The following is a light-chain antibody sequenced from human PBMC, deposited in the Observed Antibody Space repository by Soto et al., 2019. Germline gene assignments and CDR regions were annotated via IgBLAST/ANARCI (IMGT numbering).Light chain of an antibody. J-gene: IGKJ1*01. CDR1: QSVSSNS. V-gene: IGKV3-20*01. CDR2: GAT. CDR3: QHYGSSPQT. Sequence: IVLTQSPGTLSLSPGDRATLACRTSQSVSSNSLAWYKQKPGQAPRLVIFGATSRPSSIPDRFSGSGSGTDFTLTINRVEPEDFAVYYCQHYGSSPQTFGQGTKVDIK.